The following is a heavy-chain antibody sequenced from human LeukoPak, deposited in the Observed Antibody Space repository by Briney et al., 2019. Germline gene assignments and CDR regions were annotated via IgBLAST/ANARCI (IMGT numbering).Heavy chain of an antibody. CDR2: IYSTGTT. CDR1: GGSISSYY. D-gene: IGHD4-11*01. J-gene: IGHJ6*02. V-gene: IGHV4-4*07. Sequence: SETLSLTCTVSGGSISSYYWSWIRQPAGKGLEWIGRIYSTGTTNYNPSLKSRVTTSVDTSKNQFSLKLSSVTAADTAVYCCARSYTYYYYGMDVWGQGTTVTVSS. CDR3: ARSYTYYYYGMDV.